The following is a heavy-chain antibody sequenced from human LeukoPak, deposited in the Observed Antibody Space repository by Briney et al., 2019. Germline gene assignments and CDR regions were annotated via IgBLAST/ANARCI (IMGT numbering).Heavy chain of an antibody. D-gene: IGHD4-23*01. CDR1: GGSISSYY. CDR2: IYYSGST. J-gene: IGHJ1*01. V-gene: IGHV4-59*08. CDR3: ARRDYGVNSGEYFQH. Sequence: PSETLSLTCTVSGGSISSYYWSWIRQPPGKGLEWIGYIYYSGSTNYNPSPKSRVTISVDTSKNQFSLKLSSVTAADTAAYYCARRDYGVNSGEYFQHWGQGTLVTVSS.